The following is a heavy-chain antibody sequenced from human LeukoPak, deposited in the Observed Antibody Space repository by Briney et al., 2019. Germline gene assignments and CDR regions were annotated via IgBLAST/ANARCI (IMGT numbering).Heavy chain of an antibody. CDR3: ATGSGYYYDH. CDR1: GFTFSGFW. CDR2: INSDGSEG. J-gene: IGHJ4*02. D-gene: IGHD3-22*01. Sequence: GGSLRLSCAVSGFTFSGFWMSWSRQAPGKGLEWVASINSDGSEGYYADVVKGRFTISRDNAKNSLYLQMSSLRAEDTAVYYCATGSGYYYDHWGQGTLVTVSS. V-gene: IGHV3-7*03.